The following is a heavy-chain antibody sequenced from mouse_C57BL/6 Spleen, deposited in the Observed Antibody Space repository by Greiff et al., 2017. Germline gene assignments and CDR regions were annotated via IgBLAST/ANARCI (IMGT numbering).Heavy chain of an antibody. CDR3: AGYYGAMDY. V-gene: IGHV3-6*01. D-gene: IGHD1-1*01. Sequence: EVKLQESGPGLAKPSPSLSLSCSVTGYSITSGYYWNWNRQFPGNKREWMGYISYDGSNNYNPSLKKQITITRDTSKNQFFLKLNSVTTEDTATYYCAGYYGAMDYWGQGASVTVAS. CDR1: GYSITSGYY. CDR2: ISYDGSN. J-gene: IGHJ4*01.